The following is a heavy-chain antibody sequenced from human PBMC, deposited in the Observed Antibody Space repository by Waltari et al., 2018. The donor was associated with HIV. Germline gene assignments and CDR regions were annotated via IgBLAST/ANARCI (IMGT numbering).Heavy chain of an antibody. V-gene: IGHV4-4*02. CDR1: GGSIRNSNW. J-gene: IGHJ4*02. D-gene: IGHD6-13*01. CDR2: SYHSWST. CDR3: AYASSWRLDY. Sequence: QVQLQESGQGLGKPSGNMSLTCAVSGGSIRNSNWWSLVLQPPGKGLECIGESYHSWSTTDTPSLKSRVTISVDKSKNPFSLKLSSVTAADTAVYYCAYASSWRLDYWGQGTLVTVSS.